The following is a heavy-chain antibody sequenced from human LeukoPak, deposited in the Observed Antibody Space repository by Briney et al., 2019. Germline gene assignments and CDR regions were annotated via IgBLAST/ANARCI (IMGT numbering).Heavy chain of an antibody. J-gene: IGHJ5*02. V-gene: IGHV4-31*03. CDR1: GGSISSGGYY. Sequence: SETLSLTCTVSGGSISSGGYYWSWIRQHPGKGLEWIGYIYYSGSTYYNPSPKSRVTISVDTSKNQFSRKLSSVTAADTAVYYCARASTGGWFDPWGQGTLVTVSS. CDR2: IYYSGST. D-gene: IGHD2-2*01. CDR3: ARASTGGWFDP.